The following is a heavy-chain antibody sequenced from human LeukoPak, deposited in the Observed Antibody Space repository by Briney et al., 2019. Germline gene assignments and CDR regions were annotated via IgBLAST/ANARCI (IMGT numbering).Heavy chain of an antibody. CDR1: GFTFSNYW. J-gene: IGHJ4*02. CDR3: ARNSGWFRFDY. V-gene: IGHV3-7*03. CDR2: IKEDGSDK. D-gene: IGHD6-19*01. Sequence: PGGSLRLSCAASGFTFSNYWMDWVRQFPGKGLEWVANIKEDGSDKYYVDSVKGRFTISRDNAKNSLYLQMNSLRAEDTAVYYCARNSGWFRFDYWGQGTLVTVSS.